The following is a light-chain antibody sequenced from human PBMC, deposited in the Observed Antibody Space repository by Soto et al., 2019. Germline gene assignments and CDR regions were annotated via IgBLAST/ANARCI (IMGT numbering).Light chain of an antibody. CDR1: QSISSY. V-gene: IGKV1-39*01. Sequence: DIQMTQSPSSLSASVGDRVTITCRASQSISSYFNWYQQKPGKAPKLLIYAASSLQSGVPSRFSGSGSGTDFTLTISSLQPEDFATYYCQQSYSTLTWTFGQGTKVDIK. J-gene: IGKJ1*01. CDR2: AAS. CDR3: QQSYSTLTWT.